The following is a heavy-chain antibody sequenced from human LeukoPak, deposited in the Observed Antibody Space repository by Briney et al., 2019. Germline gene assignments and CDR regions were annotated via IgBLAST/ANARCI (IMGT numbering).Heavy chain of an antibody. J-gene: IGHJ4*02. CDR1: GGSISSSSYY. CDR2: IYYSGST. Sequence: SETLSLTCTVSGGSISSSSYYWGWICQPPGKGLEWIGSIYYSGSTYYNPSLKSRVTISVDTSKNQFSLKLSSVTAADTAVYYCARRIAAADIWRIYYFDYWGQGTLVTVSS. D-gene: IGHD6-13*01. V-gene: IGHV4-39*01. CDR3: ARRIAAADIWRIYYFDY.